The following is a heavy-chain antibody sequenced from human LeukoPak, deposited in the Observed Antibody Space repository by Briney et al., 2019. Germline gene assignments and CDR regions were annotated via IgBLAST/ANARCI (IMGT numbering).Heavy chain of an antibody. CDR3: ARDSIAAAGTLRPHYFDY. J-gene: IGHJ4*02. Sequence: ASVKVSCKASGYTFTGYYMHWVRQAPGQGLEWMGWINPNSGGTNYAQKFQGRVTMTRDTSISTAYMELSRLRSDDTAVYYCARDSIAAAGTLRPHYFDYWGQGTLVTVSS. CDR1: GYTFTGYY. CDR2: INPNSGGT. V-gene: IGHV1-2*02. D-gene: IGHD6-13*01.